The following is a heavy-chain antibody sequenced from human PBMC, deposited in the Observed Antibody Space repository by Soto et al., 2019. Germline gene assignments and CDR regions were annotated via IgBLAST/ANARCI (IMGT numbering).Heavy chain of an antibody. Sequence: PSETLSLTCTVSGGSISSGGYYWSWIRQHPGKGLEWIGYIYYSGSTYYNPSLKSRVTISVDTSKNQFSLKLSSVTAADTAVYYCARVSKRVATPLYYFDYWGQGTLVTVSS. J-gene: IGHJ4*02. D-gene: IGHD5-12*01. CDR2: IYYSGST. CDR1: GGSISSGGYY. V-gene: IGHV4-31*03. CDR3: ARVSKRVATPLYYFDY.